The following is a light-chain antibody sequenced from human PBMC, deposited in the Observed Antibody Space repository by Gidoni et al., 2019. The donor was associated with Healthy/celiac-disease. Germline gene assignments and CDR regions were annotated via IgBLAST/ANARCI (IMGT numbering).Light chain of an antibody. CDR3: QQGKT. CDR1: RSVSSN. V-gene: IGKV3D-15*01. J-gene: IGKJ1*01. Sequence: EIVMTQSPATLSVSPGERATLSCRASRSVSSNLAWYQQKPGQAPRLLIYGASTRATGIPARFSGSGSGTEFTLTISSLQSEDFAVYYCQQGKTFGQGTKVEIK. CDR2: GAS.